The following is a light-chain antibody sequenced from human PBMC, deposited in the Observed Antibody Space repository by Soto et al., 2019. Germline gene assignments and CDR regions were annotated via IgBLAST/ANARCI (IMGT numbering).Light chain of an antibody. CDR2: GAS. J-gene: IGKJ1*01. CDR3: QQYGSSPWT. V-gene: IGKV3-20*01. Sequence: EIVLTQSPGTLSLSPGERATLSCRASQSVSSSFLAWYQQKPGQAPRLRIYGASSRATGIPARFSGSGSGTDFTLTISGLEPEDFAVYYCQQYGSSPWTFGQGTKVEIK. CDR1: QSVSSSF.